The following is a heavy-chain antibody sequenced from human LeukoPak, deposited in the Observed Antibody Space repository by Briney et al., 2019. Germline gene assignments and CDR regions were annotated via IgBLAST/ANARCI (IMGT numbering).Heavy chain of an antibody. CDR3: ARSYCGSDCSSGGGIVDY. V-gene: IGHV4-4*09. Sequence: SEALSLTCTVSGGYISSYYWSWIRQPPGKGREWIGYIYHSGRTNYNPSLKSRVTISVDTSKNQFSLKLSSVTAADTAVYYCARSYCGSDCSSGGGIVDYWGQGTLVTVSS. J-gene: IGHJ4*02. CDR2: IYHSGRT. CDR1: GGYISSYY. D-gene: IGHD2-21*02.